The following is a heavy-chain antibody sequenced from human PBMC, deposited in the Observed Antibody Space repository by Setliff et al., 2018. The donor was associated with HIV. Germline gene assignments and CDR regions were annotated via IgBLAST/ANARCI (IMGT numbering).Heavy chain of an antibody. CDR3: ARGDTYYYTSGTFHNGLDCFDF. CDR1: GGSISNYY. J-gene: IGHJ3*01. CDR2: LYYTGST. V-gene: IGHV4-59*01. D-gene: IGHD3-10*01. Sequence: SETLSLTCTVSGGSISNYYWNWIRQPPGKGLEWIGYLYYTGSTNYDPSLKSRVTISLDTSKDQFSLKLSSVTAADTAIYYCARGDTYYYTSGTFHNGLDCFDFWGQGTMVTVSS.